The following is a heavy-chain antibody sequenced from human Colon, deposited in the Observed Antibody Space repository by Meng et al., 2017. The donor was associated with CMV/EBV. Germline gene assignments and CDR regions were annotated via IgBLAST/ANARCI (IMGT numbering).Heavy chain of an antibody. J-gene: IGHJ6*02. CDR1: GYTFTGYY. CDR2: IHPNSGGT. V-gene: IGHV1-2*02. Sequence: ASVKVSCKASGYTFTGYYIHWVCQAPGQGLEWVGWIHPNSGGTNYAQEFKGRVTLTRDTSISTVYMELSRLTSDDTAVYYCARDMRGCDTDSCYTGGEYGMDVWGQGTTVTVSS. D-gene: IGHD2-2*02. CDR3: ARDMRGCDTDSCYTGGEYGMDV.